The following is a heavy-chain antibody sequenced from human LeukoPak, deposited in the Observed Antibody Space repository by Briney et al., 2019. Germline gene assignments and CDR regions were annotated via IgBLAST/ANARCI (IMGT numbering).Heavy chain of an antibody. J-gene: IGHJ4*02. CDR1: GYSFTGYH. Sequence: ASVKVSCKASGYSFTGYHMHWVRQAPAQGLEWMGWINPNSGGTDYAQKFQGRVTMTSDTSISTAYMELSRLGSDDTAVYYCARDRKEWLDTMGNFDYWGQGTLVTVSS. CDR2: INPNSGGT. D-gene: IGHD3-3*01. CDR3: ARDRKEWLDTMGNFDY. V-gene: IGHV1-2*02.